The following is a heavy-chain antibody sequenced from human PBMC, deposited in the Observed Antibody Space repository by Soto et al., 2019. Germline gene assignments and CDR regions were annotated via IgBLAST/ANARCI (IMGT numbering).Heavy chain of an antibody. J-gene: IGHJ4*02. V-gene: IGHV1-18*01. CDR2: ISAHNGNT. CDR1: GYAFTTYG. Sequence: QVHLVQSGAEVKKPGASVKVSCKGSGYAFTTYGITWVRQAPGQGLEWMGWISAHNGNTNYAQKLPVRVTVTRDTSTSPAYMELSPLRSADTAVYYCARGRYGDYWGQGALVTVSS. CDR3: ARGRYGDY. D-gene: IGHD1-1*01.